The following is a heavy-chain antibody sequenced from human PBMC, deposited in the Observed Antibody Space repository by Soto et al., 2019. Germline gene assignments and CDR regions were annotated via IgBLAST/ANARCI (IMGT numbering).Heavy chain of an antibody. J-gene: IGHJ3*02. CDR2: IYSGGST. CDR3: ARDLLGSLNAFDI. Sequence: GGSLRLSCAASGFTVSSNYMSWVRQAPGKGLEWVSVIYSGGSTYYADSVKGRFTIARHNSKNTLYLQMNRLRAEDTAVYYCARDLLGSLNAFDIWGQGTMVTVSS. CDR1: GFTVSSNY. V-gene: IGHV3-53*04. D-gene: IGHD7-27*01.